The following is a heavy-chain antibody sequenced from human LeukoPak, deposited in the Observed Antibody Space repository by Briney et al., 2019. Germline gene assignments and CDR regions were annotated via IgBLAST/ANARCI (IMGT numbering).Heavy chain of an antibody. V-gene: IGHV3-21*01. CDR3: AIMYSGSYWGPTFDY. D-gene: IGHD1-26*01. Sequence: GGSLRLSCAASGYTFSSYSMNWVRQAPRKGLEWGSSISSSSSYIYYADSVKGRFTISRDNAKNSLYLQMNSLRAEDTAVYYCAIMYSGSYWGPTFDYWGQGTLVTVSS. CDR2: ISSSSSYI. CDR1: GYTFSSYS. J-gene: IGHJ4*02.